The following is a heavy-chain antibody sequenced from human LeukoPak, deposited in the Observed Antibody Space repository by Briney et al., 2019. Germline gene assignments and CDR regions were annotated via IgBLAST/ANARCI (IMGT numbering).Heavy chain of an antibody. D-gene: IGHD3-22*01. V-gene: IGHV3-48*03. Sequence: GGTLRLSCAASGFTFSSYEMNWVRQAPGKGLEWVSYISSSGSTIYYADSVKGRFTISRDNAKNSLYLQMNSLRAEDTALYYCARLAYLNYYDSSGYYYVRAYYYYMDVWGKGTTVTVSS. CDR1: GFTFSSYE. CDR3: ARLAYLNYYDSSGYYYVRAYYYYMDV. CDR2: ISSSGSTI. J-gene: IGHJ6*03.